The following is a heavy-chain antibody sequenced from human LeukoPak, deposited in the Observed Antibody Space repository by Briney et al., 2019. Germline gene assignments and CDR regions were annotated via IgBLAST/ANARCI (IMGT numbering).Heavy chain of an antibody. D-gene: IGHD3-10*01. CDR2: IYYSGST. CDR3: ARDRAYYGSGSYYNWFDP. J-gene: IGHJ5*02. CDR1: GGSTSSYY. Sequence: PSETLSLTCTVSGGSTSSYYWGWIRQPPGKGLEWIGYIYYSGSTNYNPSLKSRVTISVDTSKNQFSLKLSSVTAADTAVYYCARDRAYYGSGSYYNWFDPWGQGTLVTVSS. V-gene: IGHV4-59*01.